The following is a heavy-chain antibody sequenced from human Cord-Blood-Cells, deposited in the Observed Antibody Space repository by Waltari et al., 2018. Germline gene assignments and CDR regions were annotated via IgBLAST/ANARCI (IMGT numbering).Heavy chain of an antibody. J-gene: IGHJ3*02. CDR2: IYTSGST. V-gene: IGHV4-4*07. Sequence: QVQLQESGPGLVKPSETLSFTCTVPGGSIISYYWSWTRQPAGKGLEWIGRIYTSGSTNYNPPLKSRVTMSVDTSKNQFSLKLSSVTAADTAVYYCARDPGGFTIFEAFDIWGQGTMVTVSS. D-gene: IGHD3-3*01. CDR3: ARDPGGFTIFEAFDI. CDR1: GGSIISYY.